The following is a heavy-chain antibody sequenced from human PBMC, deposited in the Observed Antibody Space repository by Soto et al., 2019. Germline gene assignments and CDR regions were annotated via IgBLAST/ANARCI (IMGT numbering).Heavy chain of an antibody. J-gene: IGHJ4*02. CDR2: INAGNGNT. CDR3: ARDVGATGD. V-gene: IGHV1-3*01. CDR1: GYTFTSYP. D-gene: IGHD1-26*01. Sequence: ASVKVSCKASGYTFTSYPMHWVCQAPGQRLEWMGWINAGNGNTKYSQKFQGRVTITRDTSASTAHMELRSLRSEDTAVYYCARDVGATGDWGQGTLVTVSS.